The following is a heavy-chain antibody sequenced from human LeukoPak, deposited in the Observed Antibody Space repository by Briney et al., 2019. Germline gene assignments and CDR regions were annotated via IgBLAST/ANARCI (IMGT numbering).Heavy chain of an antibody. Sequence: GESLRISCKGSGYSFINYRISWVRQMPGKGLEWMGRIDPSDSYTNYSPSFQGHVTMSADKSISTAYLQWTNLKASDTAMYYCALLLTSGYLADDWGQGTLVTVSS. CDR3: ALLLTSGYLADD. D-gene: IGHD3-22*01. CDR1: GYSFINYR. CDR2: IDPSDSYT. V-gene: IGHV5-10-1*01. J-gene: IGHJ4*02.